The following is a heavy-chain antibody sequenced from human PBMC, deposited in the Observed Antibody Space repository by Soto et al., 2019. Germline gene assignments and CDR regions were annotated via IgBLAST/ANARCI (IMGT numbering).Heavy chain of an antibody. D-gene: IGHD5-18*01. J-gene: IGHJ6*02. CDR3: ARISSVDPYGYVNGGLDV. CDR1: GGSIRRYY. V-gene: IGHV4-59*01. CDR2: FYHSGNS. Sequence: HSLTCSVPGGSIRRYYWSWIRQSPEKGLEWIGYFYHSGNSNYNPSLKSRVTISVDTSKNQLSLSLRSVTAADTAVYFCARISSVDPYGYVNGGLDVWGQGTTVTVSS.